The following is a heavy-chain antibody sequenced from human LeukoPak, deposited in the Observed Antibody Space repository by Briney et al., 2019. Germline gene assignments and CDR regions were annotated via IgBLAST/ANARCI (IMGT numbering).Heavy chain of an antibody. CDR3: ARDRQLLEPSFDP. Sequence: SETLSLTCTVSGVSIASGNYYWNWIRQPAGKGLEWIGRIYIRGSTNCNPSLESRVTISIDTSKNQFYLKLTSVAAADTAVYYCARDRQLLEPSFDPWGQGTLVTVSS. J-gene: IGHJ5*02. CDR2: IYIRGST. CDR1: GVSIASGNYY. V-gene: IGHV4-61*02. D-gene: IGHD1-1*01.